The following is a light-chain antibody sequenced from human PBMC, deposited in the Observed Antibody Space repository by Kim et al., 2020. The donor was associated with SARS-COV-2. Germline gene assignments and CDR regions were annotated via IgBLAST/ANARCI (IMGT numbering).Light chain of an antibody. CDR1: RSDIGSNT. CDR2: RSN. J-gene: IGLJ2*01. Sequence: QSVLTQPPSASGTPGQRVTISCSGSRSDIGSNTVNWYQQLPGTAPKLLIYRSNKRPSGVPYRFSASKSGTSASLAISGLQSEDEADYYCAAWDDSLNGDVVFGGGTQLTVL. CDR3: AAWDDSLNGDVV. V-gene: IGLV1-44*01.